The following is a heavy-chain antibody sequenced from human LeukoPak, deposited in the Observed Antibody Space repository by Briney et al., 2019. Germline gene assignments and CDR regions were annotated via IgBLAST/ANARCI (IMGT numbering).Heavy chain of an antibody. Sequence: GGSLRLSCAASGFTFSSYAMSWVRQAPGKGLEWVSAISGSGGGTYYADSVKGRFTISRDNSKNTLYLQMNSLRAEDTAVYYCAKAVAVARYAQLDYWCEGTLVTVSS. J-gene: IGHJ4*02. CDR2: ISGSGGGT. D-gene: IGHD6-19*01. CDR1: GFTFSSYA. V-gene: IGHV3-23*01. CDR3: AKAVAVARYAQLDY.